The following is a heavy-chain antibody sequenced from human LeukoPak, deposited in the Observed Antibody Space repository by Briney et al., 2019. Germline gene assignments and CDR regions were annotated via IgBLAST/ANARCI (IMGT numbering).Heavy chain of an antibody. V-gene: IGHV3-21*01. Sequence: PGGSLRLSCAASGFTFSSYSMNWVRQAPGKGLEWVSSISSSSSYIYYADSVKGRFTISRDNSKNTLYLQMNSLRAEDTAVYYCARARRSYGYGDAFDIWGQGTMVTVSS. CDR3: ARARRSYGYGDAFDI. J-gene: IGHJ3*02. CDR1: GFTFSSYS. D-gene: IGHD5-18*01. CDR2: ISSSSSYI.